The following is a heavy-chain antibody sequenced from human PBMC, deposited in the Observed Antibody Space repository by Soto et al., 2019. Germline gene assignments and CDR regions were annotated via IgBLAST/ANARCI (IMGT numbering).Heavy chain of an antibody. CDR2: ISGGGGST. D-gene: IGHD2-15*01. V-gene: IGHV3-23*01. J-gene: IGHJ4*02. CDR1: GFTFSSNA. CDR3: AKVTSGY. Sequence: EVQLLESGGGLVQPGGSLRLSCAASGFTFSSNAMSWVRQAPGKGLEWVSVISGGGGSTNYADSMKGRFSISRDNSENTLYLQMNSLRAEDTAVYYCAKVTSGYWGQGTLVTVSS.